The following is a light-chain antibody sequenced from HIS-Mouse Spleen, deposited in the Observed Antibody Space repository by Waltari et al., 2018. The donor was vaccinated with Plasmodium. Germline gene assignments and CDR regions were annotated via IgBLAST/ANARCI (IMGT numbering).Light chain of an antibody. J-gene: IGLJ2*01. V-gene: IGLV2-11*01. Sequence: QSALTQPRSVSGSPGQSVTISCTGTSSDVGGYNYVSWYQQHPGKAPKLMIDDVSKRPSGAPDRFSGSKSGNPASLTISGLQAEDEADYYCCSYAGSYTLVFGGGTKLTVL. CDR2: DVS. CDR1: SSDVGGYNY. CDR3: CSYAGSYTLV.